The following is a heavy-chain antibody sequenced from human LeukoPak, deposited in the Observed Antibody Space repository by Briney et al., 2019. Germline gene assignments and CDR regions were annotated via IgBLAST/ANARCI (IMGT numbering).Heavy chain of an antibody. J-gene: IGHJ6*03. V-gene: IGHV3-23*01. Sequence: GGSLRLSCAASGFTFSNYAMSWVRQAPGKGLEWVSGISAGGGSTYYADSVKGRFTISRDNSKNTLYLQMNSLRAEDTAVYYCAKGYYMDVWGKGTTVTVSS. CDR2: ISAGGGST. CDR1: GFTFSNYA. CDR3: AKGYYMDV.